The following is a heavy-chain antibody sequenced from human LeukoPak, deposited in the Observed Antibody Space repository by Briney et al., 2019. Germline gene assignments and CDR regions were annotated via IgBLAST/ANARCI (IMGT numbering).Heavy chain of an antibody. CDR1: GGTFSSSA. Sequence: EASVKVSCKTSGGTFSSSAITWVRQAPGQGLEWMGRIIPVLNITSYAQKFQGRVTITADTSMSTVYMELSSLRSEETAVYYCARDQGLTAPPPYGLDVWGQGTTVIVSS. J-gene: IGHJ6*02. CDR2: IIPVLNIT. CDR3: ARDQGLTAPPPYGLDV. D-gene: IGHD4/OR15-4a*01. V-gene: IGHV1-69*04.